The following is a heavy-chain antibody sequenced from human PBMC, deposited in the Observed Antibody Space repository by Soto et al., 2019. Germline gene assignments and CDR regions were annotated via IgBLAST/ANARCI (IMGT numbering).Heavy chain of an antibody. V-gene: IGHV4-4*02. CDR2: IYHSGST. Sequence: SETLSLTCAVSGGSISSSNWWSWVRQPPGKGLEWIGEIYHSGSTNYNPSLKSRVTISVDKSKNQFSLKLSSVTAADTAVYYCARDIGTPLRYFEWLSPKNWFDPWGQGTLVTVSS. CDR3: ARDIGTPLRYFEWLSPKNWFDP. J-gene: IGHJ5*02. CDR1: GGSISSSNW. D-gene: IGHD3-9*01.